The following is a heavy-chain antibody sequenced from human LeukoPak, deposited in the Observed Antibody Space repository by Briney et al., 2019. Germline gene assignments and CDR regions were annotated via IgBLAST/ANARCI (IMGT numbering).Heavy chain of an antibody. CDR1: GYTLTELS. J-gene: IGHJ4*02. CDR3: ATVSERYSYGPLDY. Sequence: GASVKVSCKVSGYTLTELSMHWVRQAPGKGLEWMGGFDPEDGETIYAQKFQGRVTMTEDTSTDTAYMELSSLRSEDTAVYYCATVSERYSYGPLDYWGQGTLVTVSS. CDR2: FDPEDGET. V-gene: IGHV1-24*01. D-gene: IGHD5-18*01.